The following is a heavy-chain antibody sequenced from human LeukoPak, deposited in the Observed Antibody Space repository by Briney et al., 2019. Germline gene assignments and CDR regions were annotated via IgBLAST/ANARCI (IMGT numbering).Heavy chain of an antibody. CDR1: GYTFTSYD. CDR3: ARGPPITYYYDPSWFDP. CDR2: MNPNSGNT. D-gene: IGHD3-22*01. V-gene: IGHV1-8*01. Sequence: ASVKVSCKASGYTFTSYDINWVRQATGQGLEWMGWMNPNSGNTGYAQKFQGRVTMTRNTSISTAYMELSSLRSEDTAVYYCARGPPITYYYDPSWFDPWGQGTLVTVSS. J-gene: IGHJ5*02.